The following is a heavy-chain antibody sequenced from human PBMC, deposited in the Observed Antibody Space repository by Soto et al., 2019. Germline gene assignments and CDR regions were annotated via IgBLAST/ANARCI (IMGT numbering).Heavy chain of an antibody. CDR2: ISSSSSTI. Sequence: EVQLVESGGGLVQPGGSLRLSCAASGFTFSSYSMNWVRQAPGKGLEWVSYISSSSSTIYYADSVKGRFTISRDNAKNTLYLQMNSLRAEDTAVYYCARELAYCGGDCPGPPFDYWGQGTLVTVSS. CDR1: GFTFSSYS. D-gene: IGHD2-21*02. J-gene: IGHJ4*02. V-gene: IGHV3-48*01. CDR3: ARELAYCGGDCPGPPFDY.